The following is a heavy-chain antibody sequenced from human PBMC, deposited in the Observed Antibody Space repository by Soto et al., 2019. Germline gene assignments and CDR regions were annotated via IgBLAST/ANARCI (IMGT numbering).Heavy chain of an antibody. Sequence: SETLSLTCAVSGGSISSSHWWSWVRQPPGKGLEWIGEVYHSGSTNYNPSLKSRVTISVDKSKNQFSLKLSSVTAADTAVYYCAKSDIVVVLTAAGVANYFDYWGQGT. CDR1: GGSISSSHW. CDR3: AKSDIVVVLTAAGVANYFDY. J-gene: IGHJ4*02. D-gene: IGHD2-15*01. CDR2: VYHSGST. V-gene: IGHV4-4*02.